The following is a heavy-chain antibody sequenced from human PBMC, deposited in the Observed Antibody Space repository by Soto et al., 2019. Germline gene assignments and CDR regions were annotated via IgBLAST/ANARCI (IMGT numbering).Heavy chain of an antibody. D-gene: IGHD6-13*01. CDR1: GFAFSSYC. Sequence: EVQLVESGGDLVQPGGSLRLACAASGFAFSSYCMIWVRQAPGKGLEWVSIINQDGSKKYYVDSVKGRFTISRDNAKNSLDLQMNSLRAEDTAVFYCAGGAGWYFDLWGRGTLVTVSS. J-gene: IGHJ2*01. V-gene: IGHV3-7*01. CDR3: AGGAGWYFDL. CDR2: INQDGSKK.